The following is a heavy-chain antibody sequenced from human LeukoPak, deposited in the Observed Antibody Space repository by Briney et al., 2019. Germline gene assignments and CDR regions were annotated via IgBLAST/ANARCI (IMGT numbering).Heavy chain of an antibody. D-gene: IGHD4/OR15-4a*01. V-gene: IGHV3-15*01. J-gene: IGHJ4*02. Sequence: GESLRLSCAATGFTFSDAWMTWLRQAPGKGLEWVGRIKSKSAGGTTEYAAPVKGRFTISREDSKDTLFLQMNSLKTEDTAMYYCTADVPTMVAQIDYWGQGTRVTVSS. CDR1: GFTFSDAW. CDR2: IKSKSAGGTT. CDR3: TADVPTMVAQIDY.